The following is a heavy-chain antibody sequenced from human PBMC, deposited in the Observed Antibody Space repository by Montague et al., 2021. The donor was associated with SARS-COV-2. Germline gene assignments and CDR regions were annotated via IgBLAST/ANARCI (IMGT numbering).Heavy chain of an antibody. J-gene: IGHJ5*01. CDR3: GRLGYSTSTVDS. D-gene: IGHD5-18*01. CDR2: IYHSGST. Sequence: SETLSLTCAVSGGSISSSNWWSWVRQPPGKGLEWIGEIYHSGSTNYNPSLKSRVTMSLDMSSNQFSLELRSVTAADTAVYYCGRLGYSTSTVDSWGHGTLVSVSS. V-gene: IGHV4-4*02. CDR1: GGSISSSNW.